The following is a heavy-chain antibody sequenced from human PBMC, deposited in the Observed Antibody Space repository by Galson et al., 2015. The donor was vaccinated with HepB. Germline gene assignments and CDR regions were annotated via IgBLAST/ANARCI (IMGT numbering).Heavy chain of an antibody. CDR3: ARLPSTETYWYFDL. D-gene: IGHD4-17*01. CDR1: GSSFTNYW. Sequence: QSGAEVTKPGESLKISCKGSGSSFTNYWIGWVRQMPGKGLEWMGIVYPGNSDTRYSPSFQGQVTFSADKSTSTAYLQWSSLKASDTAMYYCARLPSTETYWYFDLWGRGTLVTVSP. CDR2: VYPGNSDT. V-gene: IGHV5-51*01. J-gene: IGHJ2*01.